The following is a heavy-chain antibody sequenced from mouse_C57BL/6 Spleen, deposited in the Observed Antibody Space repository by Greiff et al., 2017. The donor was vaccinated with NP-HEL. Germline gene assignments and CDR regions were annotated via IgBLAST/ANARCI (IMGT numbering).Heavy chain of an antibody. CDR1: GYSITSGYY. J-gene: IGHJ2*01. Sequence: EVQRVESGPGLVKPSQSLSLTCSVTGYSITSGYYWNWIRQFPGNKLEWMGYISYDGSNNYNPSLKNRISITRDTSKNQFFLKLNSVTTEDTATYYCARVLYDGYLYYFDYWGQGTTLTVSS. CDR3: ARVLYDGYLYYFDY. D-gene: IGHD2-3*01. CDR2: ISYDGSN. V-gene: IGHV3-6*01.